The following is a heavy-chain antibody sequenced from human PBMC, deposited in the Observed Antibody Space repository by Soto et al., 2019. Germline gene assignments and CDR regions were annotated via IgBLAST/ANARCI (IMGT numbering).Heavy chain of an antibody. Sequence: QVQLVQSGPEVKKPGSSVKVSCKASGGSFSDSALSWVRQAPGQGLEWMGGIIPLFGSPDYAHKFLGRVTVTADESTSTAYMELSRLRTEDTAVYYCAGEARGYGGGYSYYGMDVWGQGTTVTVS. CDR2: IIPLFGSP. V-gene: IGHV1-69*01. J-gene: IGHJ6*02. CDR1: GGSFSDSA. CDR3: AGEARGYGGGYSYYGMDV. D-gene: IGHD6-25*01.